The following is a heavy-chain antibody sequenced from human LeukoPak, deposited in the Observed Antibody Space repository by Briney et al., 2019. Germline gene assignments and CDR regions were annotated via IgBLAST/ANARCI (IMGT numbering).Heavy chain of an antibody. J-gene: IGHJ4*02. Sequence: ASVKVSCKTSGYPFTTYEINWVRQAAGQGLEWMGWVHPDTGYADYAQKFQGRVTMTSDTSISTAYMELSSLRSDDTALYYCAKNWGSRNYDPYFDYWGQGTLVTVSS. V-gene: IGHV1-8*01. CDR2: VHPDTGYA. CDR1: GYPFTTYE. CDR3: AKNWGSRNYDPYFDY. D-gene: IGHD1-7*01.